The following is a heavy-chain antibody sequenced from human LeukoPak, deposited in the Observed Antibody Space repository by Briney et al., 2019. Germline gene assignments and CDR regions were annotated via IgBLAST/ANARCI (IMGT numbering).Heavy chain of an antibody. CDR1: GFTFSSYS. V-gene: IGHV3-21*01. CDR3: ASLTTNYVVSDY. CDR2: ISSSSSYI. J-gene: IGHJ4*02. D-gene: IGHD1-7*01. Sequence: GGSLRLSCAASGFTFSSYSMNWVRQAPGKGLEWVSSISSSSSYIYYADSVKGRFTISRDNAKNSLYLQMNSLRAEDTAVYYCASLTTNYVVSDYWGQGTLVTVSS.